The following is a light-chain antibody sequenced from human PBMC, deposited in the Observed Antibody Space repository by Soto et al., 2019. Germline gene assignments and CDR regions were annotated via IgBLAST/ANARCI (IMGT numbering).Light chain of an antibody. CDR2: SAS. V-gene: IGKV3-15*01. CDR3: QQYNNWPPFT. J-gene: IGKJ2*01. CDR1: QSVNIN. Sequence: EIVMTQSPATLSVSPGERATLSCRASQSVNINLAWYQQKPGQTPRRLIHSASTRATGIPARFRGSGSGTEFTLTISSLQSEDFAVYYCQQYNNWPPFTFGQGTKLEIK.